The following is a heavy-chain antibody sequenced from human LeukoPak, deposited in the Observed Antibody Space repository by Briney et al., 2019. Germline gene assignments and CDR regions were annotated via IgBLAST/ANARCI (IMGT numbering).Heavy chain of an antibody. D-gene: IGHD2-8*01. V-gene: IGHV3-30*18. J-gene: IGHJ4*02. CDR3: AKDLYSSGNFDY. CDR1: GFTFSSYG. Sequence: GGSLRLSCAASGFTFSSYGMHWVRQAPGKGLEWVAVISYDGSNKYYADSVKGRFTISRDNSKNTLYLQMNSLRAEDTAVYYCAKDLYSSGNFDYWGQGTLVTVSS. CDR2: ISYDGSNK.